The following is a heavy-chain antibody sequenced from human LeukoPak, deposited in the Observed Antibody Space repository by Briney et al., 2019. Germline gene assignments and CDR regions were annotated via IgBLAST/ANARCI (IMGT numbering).Heavy chain of an antibody. V-gene: IGHV3-7*01. J-gene: IGHJ6*03. CDR3: TRGIVASVIYYYYMDV. CDR2: VKKDGSEK. Sequence: GGSLRLSCTASGFTFSYYWMDWVRQAPGKGLEWVASVKKDGSEKKYVDSVKGRFTISRDNAKNSLYLEMNSLRTEDTAVYYCTRGIVASVIYYYYMDVWGKGTTVTVSS. D-gene: IGHD5-12*01. CDR1: GFTFSYYW.